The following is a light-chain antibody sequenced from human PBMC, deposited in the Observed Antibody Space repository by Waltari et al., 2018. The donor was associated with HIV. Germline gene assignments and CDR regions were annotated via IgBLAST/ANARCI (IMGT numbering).Light chain of an antibody. CDR2: AKS. CDR1: KSNIGAGHD. CDR3: QSSDIRLHGLWV. J-gene: IGLJ3*02. V-gene: IGLV1-40*01. Sequence: QSLLTHPPSLSATPGQRITISCTGNKSNIGAGHDVHWYRQLPGTAPRLLIFAKSNRPSGVPGRSSGSKSTASASLAITGLQAEDEGYYYCQSSDIRLHGLWVFGGGTKVTVL.